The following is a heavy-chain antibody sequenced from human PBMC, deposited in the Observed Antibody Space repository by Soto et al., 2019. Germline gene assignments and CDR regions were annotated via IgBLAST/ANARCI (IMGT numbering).Heavy chain of an antibody. D-gene: IGHD2-15*01. V-gene: IGHV3-23*01. Sequence: GGSLRLSCAASGFTFSSYAMSWVRQAPGKGLEWVSAISGSGGSTYYADSVKGRFTISRDNSKNTLYLQMNSLRAEDTAVYYCAKDFGYCSGGSCYSDQYFDYWGQGTLVTVSS. J-gene: IGHJ4*02. CDR2: ISGSGGST. CDR1: GFTFSSYA. CDR3: AKDFGYCSGGSCYSDQYFDY.